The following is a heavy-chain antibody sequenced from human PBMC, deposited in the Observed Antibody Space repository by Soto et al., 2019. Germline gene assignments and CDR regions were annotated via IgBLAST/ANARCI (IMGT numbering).Heavy chain of an antibody. J-gene: IGHJ4*02. Sequence: GGSLRFSCAASGFTFSSYAMHWVRQAPGKGLEWVSAISGSGGSTYYADSVKGRFTISRDKSKNTLYLQMNSLRAEDTAVYYCAKGRYSGTYYPGYWGQGTLVTVSS. CDR2: ISGSGGST. CDR1: GFTFSSYA. CDR3: AKGRYSGTYYPGY. V-gene: IGHV3-23*01. D-gene: IGHD1-26*01.